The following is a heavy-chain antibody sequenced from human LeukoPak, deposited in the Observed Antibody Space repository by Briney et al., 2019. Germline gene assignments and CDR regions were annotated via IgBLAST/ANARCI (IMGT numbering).Heavy chain of an antibody. CDR2: MNPNSGNT. Sequence: ASVKVSCKASGYTFTSYDINWVRQATGQGLEWMGWMNPNSGNTGYAQKFQGRVTMTRNTSISTAYMELSSLRSEDTAVYYCARGLSTYDYVWGSYRSPPDYWGQGTLVTVSS. V-gene: IGHV1-8*01. CDR3: ARGLSTYDYVWGSYRSPPDY. CDR1: GYTFTSYD. D-gene: IGHD3-16*02. J-gene: IGHJ4*02.